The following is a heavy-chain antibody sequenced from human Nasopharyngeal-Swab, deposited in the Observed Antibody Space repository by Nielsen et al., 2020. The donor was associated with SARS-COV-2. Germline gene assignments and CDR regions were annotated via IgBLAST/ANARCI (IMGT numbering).Heavy chain of an antibody. V-gene: IGHV1-69*01. J-gene: IGHJ3*02. CDR2: ITPIFGTA. CDR3: ARGFWGRTTGTTRYDAFDI. Sequence: WVRQAPGQGLEWMGGITPIFGTANYAQKFQGRVTITADESTSIAYMELSSLRSEDTAVYYCARGFWGRTTGTTRYDAFDIWGQGTMVPSPQ. D-gene: IGHD1-1*01.